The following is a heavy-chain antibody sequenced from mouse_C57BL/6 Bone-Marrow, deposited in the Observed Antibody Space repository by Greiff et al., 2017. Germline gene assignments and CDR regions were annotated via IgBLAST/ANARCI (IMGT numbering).Heavy chain of an antibody. J-gene: IGHJ3*01. V-gene: IGHV5-12*01. CDR2: ISNGGGST. Sequence: DVMLVESGGGLVQPGASLKLSCAASGFTFSDYYMYWVRQTPEKRLEWVAYISNGGGSTYYPDTLKGRFTISRDNAKNTLYLQMSRLKSEYTAMYYCARHADGNDYGFAYWGQGTLVTVSA. CDR3: ARHADGNDYGFAY. CDR1: GFTFSDYY. D-gene: IGHD2-4*01.